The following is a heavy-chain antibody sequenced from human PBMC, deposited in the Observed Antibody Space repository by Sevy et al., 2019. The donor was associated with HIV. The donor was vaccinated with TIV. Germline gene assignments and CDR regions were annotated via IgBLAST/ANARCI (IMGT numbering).Heavy chain of an antibody. CDR3: TRGRLSSTTTPNFVY. Sequence: GGSLRLSCAASGFTFSDHYMDWVRQAPGKGLEWVGRIRTKAESYTTEYAASVKGRFTISRDDSQNSLLLQMNSLRTEDTAVYYCTRGRLSSTTTPNFVYWGQGTLVTVSS. CDR2: IRTKAESYTT. CDR1: GFTFSDHY. D-gene: IGHD1-1*01. J-gene: IGHJ4*02. V-gene: IGHV3-72*01.